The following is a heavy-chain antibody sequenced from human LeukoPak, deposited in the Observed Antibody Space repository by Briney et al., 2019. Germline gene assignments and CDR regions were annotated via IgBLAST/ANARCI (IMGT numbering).Heavy chain of an antibody. CDR3: ARGESHITLIVVVQRKFDP. D-gene: IGHD3-22*01. J-gene: IGHJ5*02. Sequence: ASVKVSCKASGYTFTDYYIHWVRQAPGQGLEWMGWINPYSVGTNYAQNFQGRVTVTRDTSISTAYMELSRLRSDETAVYYCARGESHITLIVVVQRKFDPWGQGTLVTVSS. CDR2: INPYSVGT. CDR1: GYTFTDYY. V-gene: IGHV1-2*02.